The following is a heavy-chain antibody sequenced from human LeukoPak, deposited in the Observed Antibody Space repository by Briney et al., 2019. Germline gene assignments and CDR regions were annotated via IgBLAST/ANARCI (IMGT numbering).Heavy chain of an antibody. D-gene: IGHD3-22*01. V-gene: IGHV1-69*13. CDR1: GGTFSSYA. Sequence: ASVKVSCKASGGTFSSYAISWVRQAPGQGLEWMGGIIPIFGTANYAQKFQGRVTITADESTSTAYMELSSLRSEDTAVYYCARGSGHYYDSSGYSDYWGQGTLVTVSS. CDR3: ARGSGHYYDSSGYSDY. CDR2: IIPIFGTA. J-gene: IGHJ4*02.